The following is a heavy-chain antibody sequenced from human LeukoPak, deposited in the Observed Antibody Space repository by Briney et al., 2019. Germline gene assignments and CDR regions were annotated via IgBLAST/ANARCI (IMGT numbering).Heavy chain of an antibody. CDR2: INPNSGGT. J-gene: IGHJ5*02. CDR3: ARARATGYCSSTSCYTWFDP. CDR1: GYTFTGYY. Sequence: ASVKVSCKASGYTFTGYYMHWVRQAPGQGLEWMGWINPNSGGTNYAQKFQGRVTMTRDTSISTAYMELSRLRSDDTAVYYCARARATGYCSSTSCYTWFDPWGQGTLVTVSS. D-gene: IGHD2-2*02. V-gene: IGHV1-2*02.